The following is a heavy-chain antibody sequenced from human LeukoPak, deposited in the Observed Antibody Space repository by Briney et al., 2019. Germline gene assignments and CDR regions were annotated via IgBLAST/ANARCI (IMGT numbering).Heavy chain of an antibody. V-gene: IGHV1-2*02. Sequence: ASVKVSCKASGYTFTGYYMHLVRQAPGQGLEWMGWINPNSGGTNYAQRFQGRVTMTRDTSISTAYMELSRLRSDDTAVYYCARDEGIVVVTSWVYWGQGTLVTVSS. J-gene: IGHJ4*02. CDR2: INPNSGGT. CDR1: GYTFTGYY. D-gene: IGHD3-22*01. CDR3: ARDEGIVVVTSWVY.